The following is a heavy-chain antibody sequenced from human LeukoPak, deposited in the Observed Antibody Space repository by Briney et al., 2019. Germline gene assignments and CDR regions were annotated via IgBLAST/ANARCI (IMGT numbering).Heavy chain of an antibody. CDR3: ATHDVLTGYPYFDF. D-gene: IGHD3-9*01. CDR2: IKEDGSDK. CDR1: GFTFKTYW. Sequence: QPGGSLRLSCAASGFTFKTYWMHWVRQAPGKGLEWVANIKEDGSDKYYVDSVKGRFTISRDNAKNSLFLQMDSLRAEDTAVYYCATHDVLTGYPYFDFWGQGTLVTVSS. V-gene: IGHV3-7*01. J-gene: IGHJ4*02.